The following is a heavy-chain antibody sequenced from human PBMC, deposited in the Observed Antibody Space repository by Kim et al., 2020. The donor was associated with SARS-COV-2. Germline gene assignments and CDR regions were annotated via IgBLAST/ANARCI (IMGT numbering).Heavy chain of an antibody. J-gene: IGHJ2*01. CDR1: GFTFSSYV. Sequence: GGSLRLSCAASGFTFSSYVMSWVRQAPGKGLEWVSAISGSGGSTYYADSVKGRFTISRDNSKNTLYLQMNSLRAEDTAVYYCAKFYVGQLGEYWYFDLWGRGTLVTVSS. CDR3: AKFYVGQLGEYWYFDL. D-gene: IGHD6-6*01. V-gene: IGHV3-23*01. CDR2: ISGSGGST.